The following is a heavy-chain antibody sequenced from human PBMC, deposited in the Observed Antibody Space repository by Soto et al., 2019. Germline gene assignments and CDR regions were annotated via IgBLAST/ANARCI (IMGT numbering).Heavy chain of an antibody. V-gene: IGHV4-34*01. CDR2: INHSGST. Sequence: SETLSLTCAVYGGSFSGYYWSWTRQPPGKGLEWIGEINHSGSTNYNPSLESRVTISVDTSKNQFSLKLSSVTAADTAVYYCARGPQAGIAAAGTYFDYWGQGTLVTVSS. J-gene: IGHJ4*02. CDR1: GGSFSGYY. CDR3: ARGPQAGIAAAGTYFDY. D-gene: IGHD6-13*01.